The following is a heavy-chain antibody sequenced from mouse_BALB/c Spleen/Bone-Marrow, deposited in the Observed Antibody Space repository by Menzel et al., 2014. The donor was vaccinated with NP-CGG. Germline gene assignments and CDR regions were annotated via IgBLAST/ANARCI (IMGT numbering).Heavy chain of an antibody. Sequence: VQLQQSGGGLVQPGGSLRLSCATSGFTFXDYFMTWVRQPPGKALEWLGFIRNKANGYTTEYSASVKGRFTISRNNSQSILYLQMNTLRAEDSATYYCARGYYDDYWGQGTTLTVSS. CDR3: ARGYYDDY. V-gene: IGHV7-3*02. D-gene: IGHD2-4*01. CDR1: GFTFXDYF. CDR2: IRNKANGYTT. J-gene: IGHJ2*01.